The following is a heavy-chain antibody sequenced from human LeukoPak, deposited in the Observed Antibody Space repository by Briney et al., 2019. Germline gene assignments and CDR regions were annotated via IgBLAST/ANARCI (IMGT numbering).Heavy chain of an antibody. CDR2: IYSSGST. V-gene: IGHV4-59*01. Sequence: SETLSLTCTVSGGSISGYYWSWIRQPPGKGLEWIGYIYSSGSTNYNPSLKSRVTFSVDTSKNQFSLKLSSVTAADTAVYYCARFLSSGLDYWGQGTLVTVSS. J-gene: IGHJ4*02. D-gene: IGHD6-19*01. CDR1: GGSISGYY. CDR3: ARFLSSGLDY.